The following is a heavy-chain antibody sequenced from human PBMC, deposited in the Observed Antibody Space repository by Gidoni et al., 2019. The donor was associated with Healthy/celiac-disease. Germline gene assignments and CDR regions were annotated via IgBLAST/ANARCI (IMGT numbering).Heavy chain of an antibody. CDR3: AKDRSGWNSFDY. Sequence: QVQLVESGGGVVQPGRSLRLSCAASGFTFSSYGMHWVRQAPGKGLEGVAVISYDGSNKYYADSVKGRFTISRDNSKNTLYLQMNSLRAEDTAVYYCAKDRSGWNSFDYWGQGTLVTVSA. V-gene: IGHV3-30*18. J-gene: IGHJ4*02. CDR1: GFTFSSYG. CDR2: ISYDGSNK. D-gene: IGHD6-19*01.